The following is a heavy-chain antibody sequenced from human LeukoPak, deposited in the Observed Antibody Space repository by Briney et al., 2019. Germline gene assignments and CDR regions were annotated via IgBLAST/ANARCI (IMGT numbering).Heavy chain of an antibody. Sequence: GGSLRLSCAASGFTFSSYAMSWVRLAPGKGLDWDSTISGSGGSLYYADSVRGRFTISRDNSKNTLYLQMSSLRAEDTAVYYCAKKLSGSYEEGMQQWGQGTLVTVSS. D-gene: IGHD1-26*01. J-gene: IGHJ1*01. CDR1: GFTFSSYA. CDR3: AKKLSGSYEEGMQQ. V-gene: IGHV3-23*01. CDR2: ISGSGGSL.